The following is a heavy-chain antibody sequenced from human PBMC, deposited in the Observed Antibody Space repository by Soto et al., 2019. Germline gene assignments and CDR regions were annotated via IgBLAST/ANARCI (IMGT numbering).Heavy chain of an antibody. CDR2: ISWNSGSI. V-gene: IGHV3-9*01. J-gene: IGHJ6*03. D-gene: IGHD2-8*01. CDR1: GFTFDDYA. CDR3: AKAFNGEYYYYYYMDV. Sequence: PGGSLRLSCAASGFTFDDYAMHWVRQAPGKGLEWVSGISWNSGSIGYADSVKGRFTISRDNAKNSLYLQMNSLRAEDTALYYCAKAFNGEYYYYYYMDVWGKGTTVTVSS.